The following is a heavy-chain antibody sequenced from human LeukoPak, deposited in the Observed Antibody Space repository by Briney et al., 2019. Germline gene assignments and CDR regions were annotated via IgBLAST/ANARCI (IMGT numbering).Heavy chain of an antibody. J-gene: IGHJ4*02. V-gene: IGHV3-48*04. CDR3: ARDRDYYDSSGYYHTPFDY. D-gene: IGHD3-22*01. CDR2: ISSSSSTI. Sequence: GGSLRLSCAASGFTFSSYSMNWVRQAPGKGLEWVSYISSSSSTIYYADSVKGRFTISRDNAKNSLYLQMDSLRAEDTAVYYCARDRDYYDSSGYYHTPFDYWGQGTLVTVSS. CDR1: GFTFSSYS.